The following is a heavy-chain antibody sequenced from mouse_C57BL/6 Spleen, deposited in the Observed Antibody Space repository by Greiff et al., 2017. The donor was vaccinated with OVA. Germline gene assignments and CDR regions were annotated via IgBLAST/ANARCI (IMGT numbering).Heavy chain of an antibody. CDR2: INPNYGTT. V-gene: IGHV1-39*01. CDR1: GYSFTDYN. CDR3: ARGEFITTVTGYFDV. D-gene: IGHD1-1*01. J-gene: IGHJ1*03. Sequence: EVKLQESGPELVKPGASVKISCKASGYSFTDYNMNWVKQSNGKSLEWIGVINPNYGTTSYNQKFKGKATLTVDQSSSTAYMQLNSLTSEDSAVYYCARGEFITTVTGYFDVWGTGTTVTVSS.